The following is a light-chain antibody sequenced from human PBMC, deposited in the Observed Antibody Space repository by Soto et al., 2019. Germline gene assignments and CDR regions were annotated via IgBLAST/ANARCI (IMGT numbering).Light chain of an antibody. Sequence: DIQMTQSPSSLSASVGDRFTITCRASQSISTYLTWYHQKPGKAPDLLXYAASSLKSGVPSRFRGSGSGTHFTLTITGLQPADFATYYCQQNFSIPITFGQGTRLEIK. CDR3: QQNFSIPIT. CDR1: QSISTY. V-gene: IGKV1-39*01. J-gene: IGKJ5*01. CDR2: AAS.